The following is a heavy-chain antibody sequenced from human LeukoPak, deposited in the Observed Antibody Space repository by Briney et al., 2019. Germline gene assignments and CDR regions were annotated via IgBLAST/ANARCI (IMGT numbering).Heavy chain of an antibody. J-gene: IGHJ4*02. Sequence: SQTLSLTCAVSGGSISSGGYYWSWIRQHPGKGLEWIGYIYYSGSTYYNPSLRSRVTISVDTSKNQFSLKLSSVTAADTAVYYCARGSPSGRYNPNFDYWGQGTLDTVSS. CDR2: IYYSGST. D-gene: IGHD3-10*01. V-gene: IGHV4-31*11. CDR3: ARGSPSGRYNPNFDY. CDR1: GGSISSGGYY.